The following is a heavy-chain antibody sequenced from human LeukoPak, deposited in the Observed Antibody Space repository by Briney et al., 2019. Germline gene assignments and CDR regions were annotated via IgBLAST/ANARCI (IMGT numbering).Heavy chain of an antibody. CDR3: ARFIAAAGHQQWLNDY. J-gene: IGHJ4*02. D-gene: IGHD6-13*01. CDR2: IIPILGIA. V-gene: IGHV1-69*04. Sequence: ASVKVSCKASGGTFSSYAISWMRQAPGQGLEWMGRIIPILGIANYAQKFQGRVTITADKSTSTAYMELSSLRSEDTAVYYCARFIAAAGHQQWLNDYWGQGTLVTVSS. CDR1: GGTFSSYA.